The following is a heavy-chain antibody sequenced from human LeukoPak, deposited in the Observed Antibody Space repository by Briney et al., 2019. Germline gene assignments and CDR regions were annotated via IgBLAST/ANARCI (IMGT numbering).Heavy chain of an antibody. CDR3: ARGAGYP. Sequence: SETLSLTCAVYGGSFSGYYWSWIRQPPGKGLEWIGEINHSGSTNYNPSLKSRVTISVDTSKNQFSLKLSSVTAADTAVYYCARGAGYPMGQGTPVTVSS. CDR2: INHSGST. V-gene: IGHV4-34*01. J-gene: IGHJ5*02. CDR1: GGSFSGYY.